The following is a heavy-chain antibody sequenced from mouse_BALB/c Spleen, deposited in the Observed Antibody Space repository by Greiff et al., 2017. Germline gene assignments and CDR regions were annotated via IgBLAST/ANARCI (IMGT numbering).Heavy chain of an antibody. CDR1: GYTFTDYN. CDR3: ARKLYGNLAY. Sequence: VQLKQSGPELVKPGASVKISCKASGYTFTDYNMHWVKQSHGKSLEWIGYIYPYNGGTGYNQKFKSKATLTVDNSSSTAYMELRSLTSEDSAVYYGARKLYGNLAYWGQGTLVTVYA. D-gene: IGHD2-1*01. CDR2: IYPYNGGT. V-gene: IGHV1S29*02. J-gene: IGHJ3*01.